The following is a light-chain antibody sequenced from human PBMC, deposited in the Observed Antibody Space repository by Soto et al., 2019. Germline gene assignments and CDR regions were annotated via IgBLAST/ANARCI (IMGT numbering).Light chain of an antibody. V-gene: IGLV2-14*01. Sequence: QSVLTQPASVSGSPGQSITISCTGSSSDIGAFNYVSWYQQHPGKAPKLIIHEVTNRPSGVSSRFSGSKSDYTASLTISGLQDADDADYYCSSYTTAFFYAFGTGTKVTVL. CDR3: SSYTTAFFYA. CDR1: SSDIGAFNY. CDR2: EVT. J-gene: IGLJ1*01.